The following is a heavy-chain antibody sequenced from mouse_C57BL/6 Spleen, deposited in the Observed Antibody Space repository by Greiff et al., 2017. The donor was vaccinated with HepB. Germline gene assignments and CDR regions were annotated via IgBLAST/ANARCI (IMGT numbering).Heavy chain of an antibody. J-gene: IGHJ2*01. D-gene: IGHD4-1*01. CDR2: ISDGGSYT. CDR1: GFTFSSYA. CDR3: AREGPSSYYFDY. Sequence: EVQVVESGGGLVKPGGSLKLSCAASGFTFSSYAMSWVRQTPEKRLEWVATISDGGSYTYYPDNVKGRFTISRDNAKNNLYLQMSHLKSEDTAMYYCAREGPSSYYFDYWGQGTTLTVSS. V-gene: IGHV5-4*01.